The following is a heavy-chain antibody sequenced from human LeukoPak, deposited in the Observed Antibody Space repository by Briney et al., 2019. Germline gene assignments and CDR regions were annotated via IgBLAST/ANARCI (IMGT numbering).Heavy chain of an antibody. D-gene: IGHD6-19*01. V-gene: IGHV3-21*01. Sequence: GGSLRLSCAASGFTFSSYSMNWVRQAPGKGLEWVSSISSSSSYIYYADSVKGRFTISRDNAKNSLYLQMNSLRAEDTAVYYCARDIAVAGDAFDIWGQGTMVTVSS. CDR1: GFTFSSYS. CDR2: ISSSSSYI. J-gene: IGHJ3*02. CDR3: ARDIAVAGDAFDI.